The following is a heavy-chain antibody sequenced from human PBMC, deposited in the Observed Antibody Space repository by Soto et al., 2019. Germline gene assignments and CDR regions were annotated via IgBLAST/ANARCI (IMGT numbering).Heavy chain of an antibody. CDR3: ARTRSRGKIYGYDY. CDR1: GGTFSSNA. Sequence: QVQLAQSGAEVKKPGSSVKVSCKASGGTFSSNAINWARQAPGQGLEWMGRIIPIFGTTDYAQRFQGRVTITADESTSTAYMELSSLRSEDTAVYYCARTRSRGKIYGYDYWGQGTQVTVSS. V-gene: IGHV1-69*01. CDR2: IIPIFGTT. D-gene: IGHD5-18*01. J-gene: IGHJ4*02.